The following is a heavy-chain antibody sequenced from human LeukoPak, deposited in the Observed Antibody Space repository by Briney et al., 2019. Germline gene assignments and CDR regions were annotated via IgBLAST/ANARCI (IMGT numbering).Heavy chain of an antibody. CDR3: AKDPVATEPLRLTGFDY. CDR2: ISYDGSNK. D-gene: IGHD5-12*01. V-gene: IGHV3-30*18. CDR1: GFTFSSYG. Sequence: PGRSLRLSCAASGFTFSSYGMHWVRQAPGKGLEWVAVISYDGSNKYYADSVKARFTISRDNSKNTLYLQMNSLRAEDTAVYYCAKDPVATEPLRLTGFDYWGQGTLVTVSS. J-gene: IGHJ4*02.